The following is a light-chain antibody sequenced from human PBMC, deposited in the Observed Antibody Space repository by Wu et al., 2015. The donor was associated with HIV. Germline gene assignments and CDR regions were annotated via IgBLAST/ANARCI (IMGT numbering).Light chain of an antibody. Sequence: EIVLTQSPGTLSLSPGETATLSCRSSQSVPTTYLAWFQQRAGQPPRLLIYGTFSRATGIPDRFSGSGSGTEFILTISTIQSEDSATYFCQQYQIWPPVTFGLGTKVDIK. CDR3: QQYQIWPPVT. V-gene: IGKV3-20*01. CDR1: QSVPTTY. J-gene: IGKJ1*01. CDR2: GTF.